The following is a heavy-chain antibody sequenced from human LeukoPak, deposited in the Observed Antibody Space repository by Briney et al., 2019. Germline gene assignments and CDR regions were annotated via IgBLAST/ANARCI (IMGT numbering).Heavy chain of an antibody. D-gene: IGHD2-2*01. V-gene: IGHV3-7*01. CDR1: GFTLSSYW. J-gene: IGHJ6*02. Sequence: GGSLRLSCAASGFTLSSYWMSWVRQAPGKGLEWVANIKQDGSEKYYVDSVKGRFAISRDNAKNSLYLQMNSMRAEDTAVYYCARIVVVPAAMKLYYYYGMDVWGQGTTVTVSS. CDR2: IKQDGSEK. CDR3: ARIVVVPAAMKLYYYYGMDV.